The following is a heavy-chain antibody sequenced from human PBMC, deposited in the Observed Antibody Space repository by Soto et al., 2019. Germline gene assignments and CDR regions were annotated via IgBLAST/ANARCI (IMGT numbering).Heavy chain of an antibody. J-gene: IGHJ4*02. Sequence: QVQLVESGGGVVQPGRSLRLSCAASGFTFSSHGMHWVRQAPGKGLEWVAVISSDERNKYYGDSVKGRFTISRDNSKNTLYLHMNSLRIEDTAVYYCATDQNVLRFLEWLTALDYWGQGTLVTVSS. CDR1: GFTFSSHG. V-gene: IGHV3-30*03. D-gene: IGHD3-3*01. CDR3: ATDQNVLRFLEWLTALDY. CDR2: ISSDERNK.